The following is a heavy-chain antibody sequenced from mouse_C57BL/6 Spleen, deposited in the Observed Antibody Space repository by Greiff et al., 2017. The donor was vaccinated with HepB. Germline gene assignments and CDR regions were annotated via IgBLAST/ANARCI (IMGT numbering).Heavy chain of an antibody. CDR3: ARAYDGYSYWYFDV. Sequence: EVHLVESEGGLVQPGSSMKLSCAASGFTFSDYYMAWVRQVPEKGLEWVANINYDGSSTYYLDSLKSRFIISRDNAKNILYLQMSSLKSEDTATYYCARAYDGYSYWYFDVWGTGTTVTVSS. V-gene: IGHV5-16*01. CDR2: INYDGSST. D-gene: IGHD2-3*01. J-gene: IGHJ1*03. CDR1: GFTFSDYY.